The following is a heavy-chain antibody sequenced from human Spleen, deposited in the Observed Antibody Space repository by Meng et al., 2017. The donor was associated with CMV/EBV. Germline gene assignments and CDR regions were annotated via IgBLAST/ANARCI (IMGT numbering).Heavy chain of an antibody. V-gene: IGHV3-20*04. Sequence: GGSLRLSCAVSGFTFSNYAMSWVRQAPGKGLEWVSGINWNGGSTGYADSVKGRFTISRDNAKNSLYLQMNSLRAEDTALYYCARDGARSSSLYYYYGMDVWGQGTTVTVSS. CDR3: ARDGARSSSLYYYYGMDV. D-gene: IGHD6-6*01. CDR2: INWNGGST. J-gene: IGHJ6*02. CDR1: GFTFSNYA.